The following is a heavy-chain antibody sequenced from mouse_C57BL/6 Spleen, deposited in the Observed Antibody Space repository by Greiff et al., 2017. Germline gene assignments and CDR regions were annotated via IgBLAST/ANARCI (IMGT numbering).Heavy chain of an antibody. D-gene: IGHD2-4*01. CDR3: ARFDYDEYFDV. CDR2: INPNNGGT. V-gene: IGHV1-18*01. CDR1: GYTFTDYN. J-gene: IGHJ1*03. Sequence: VHVKQSGPELVKPGASVKIPCKASGYTFTDYNMDWVKQSHGKSLEWIGDINPNNGGTIYNQKFKGKATLTVDKSSSTAYMELRSLTSEDTAVYYCARFDYDEYFDVWGTGTTVTVSS.